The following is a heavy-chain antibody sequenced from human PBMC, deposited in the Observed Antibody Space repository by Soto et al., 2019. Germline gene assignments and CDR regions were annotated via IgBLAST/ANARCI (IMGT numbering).Heavy chain of an antibody. Sequence: SETLSLTCSVSGGSIDTYYWTWFRQAPGRXLECIGNIYYSGTTNINPALESRVRMSIDRAKKQFSLTLSSVTAADTAVYYCARTAGTIDNFWSGYGYDIWGPGPKVTVSS. V-gene: IGHV4-59*13. J-gene: IGHJ3*02. CDR3: ARTAGTIDNFWSGYGYDI. D-gene: IGHD3-3*01. CDR2: IYYSGTT. CDR1: GGSIDTYY.